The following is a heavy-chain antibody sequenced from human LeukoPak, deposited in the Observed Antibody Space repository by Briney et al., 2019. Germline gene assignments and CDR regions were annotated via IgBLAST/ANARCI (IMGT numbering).Heavy chain of an antibody. J-gene: IGHJ4*02. D-gene: IGHD5-12*01. CDR1: GFTFGSYA. V-gene: IGHV3-21*01. CDR2: ISSSSSYI. Sequence: GGSLRLSCAASGFTFGSYAMSWVRQAPGKGLEWVSSISSSSSYIYYADSVKGRFTISRDNAKNSLYLQMNSLRAEDTAVYYCARGRKNSGCPDYWGQGTLATVSS. CDR3: ARGRKNSGCPDY.